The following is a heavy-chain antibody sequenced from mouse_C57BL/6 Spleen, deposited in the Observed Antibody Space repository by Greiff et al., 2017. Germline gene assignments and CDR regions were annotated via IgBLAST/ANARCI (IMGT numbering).Heavy chain of an antibody. D-gene: IGHD2-9*01. CDR1: GYSITSGYY. CDR2: ISYDGSK. Sequence: EVQLLESGPGLVKPSQSLSLTCSVTGYSITSGYYWNWIRQFPGNKLEWMGYISYDGSKNYNPSLKNRIFITRDTSKNQFFLKLTSVTTEDTATYYCARAEAYYGYDGWFAYWGQGTLVTVSA. J-gene: IGHJ3*01. CDR3: ARAEAYYGYDGWFAY. V-gene: IGHV3-6*01.